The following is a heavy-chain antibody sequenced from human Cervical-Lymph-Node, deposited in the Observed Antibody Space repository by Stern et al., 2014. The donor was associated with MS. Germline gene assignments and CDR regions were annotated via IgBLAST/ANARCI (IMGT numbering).Heavy chain of an antibody. CDR3: ARAPGDYGDYVR. V-gene: IGHV3-30*04. CDR2: ISYDGSNK. CDR1: GFTFSSYA. Sequence: QVQLVQSGGGVVQPGRSLRLSCAASGFTFSSYAMHWVRQAPGKGLEWVAVISYDGSNKYYADSVKGRFTISRDNSKNTLYLQMNSLRAEDTAVYYCARAPGDYGDYVRWGQGTLVTVSS. D-gene: IGHD4-17*01. J-gene: IGHJ4*02.